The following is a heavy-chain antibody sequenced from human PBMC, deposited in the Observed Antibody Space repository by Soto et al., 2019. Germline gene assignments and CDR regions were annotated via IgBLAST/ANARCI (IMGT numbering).Heavy chain of an antibody. Sequence: EVQLLESGGGLVQPGGSLRLSCAASGFTFSSYAMSWVRQAPGKGLEWVSAISGRGGSTYYADSVEGRFTISRDNSKNTLYLLMNSVRADDTAVYYCAKSQYDDFWSGYSAGYGMDVWGQGTTVTVSS. CDR2: ISGRGGST. CDR3: AKSQYDDFWSGYSAGYGMDV. J-gene: IGHJ6*02. CDR1: GFTFSSYA. V-gene: IGHV3-23*01. D-gene: IGHD3-3*01.